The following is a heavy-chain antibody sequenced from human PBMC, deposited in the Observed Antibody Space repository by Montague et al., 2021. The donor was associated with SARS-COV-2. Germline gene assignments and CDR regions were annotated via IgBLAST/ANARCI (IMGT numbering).Heavy chain of an antibody. D-gene: IGHD3-9*01. CDR3: ARSYYDILTAYYTPFDY. Sequence: PALVKPTQTLTLTCTFSGFSLSTSGMRASWIRQPPGKALEWLARIDWDDDKFYSTSLKTRLTISKDTSKNQVVLTMTNMDPVDTATYNCARSYYDILTAYYTPFDYWGQGTLATVSS. CDR2: IDWDDDK. J-gene: IGHJ4*02. CDR1: GFSLSTSGMR. V-gene: IGHV2-70*04.